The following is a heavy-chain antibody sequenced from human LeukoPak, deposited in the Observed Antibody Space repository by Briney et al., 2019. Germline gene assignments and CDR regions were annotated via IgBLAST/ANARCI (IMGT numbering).Heavy chain of an antibody. CDR3: ATLYCSGGSCSFDY. V-gene: IGHV4-59*01. J-gene: IGHJ4*02. CDR1: GGSISSYY. Sequence: SETLSLTCTVSGGSISSYYWSWIRQPPGKGLEWIGYIYYSGSTNYNPSLKSRVTISVDTSKNQFSLKLSSVTAADTAVCYCATLYCSGGSCSFDYWGQGTLVTVSS. D-gene: IGHD2-15*01. CDR2: IYYSGST.